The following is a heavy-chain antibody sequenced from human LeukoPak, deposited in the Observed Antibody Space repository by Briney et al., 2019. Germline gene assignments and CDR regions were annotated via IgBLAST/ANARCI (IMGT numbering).Heavy chain of an antibody. D-gene: IGHD3-9*01. J-gene: IGHJ4*02. CDR2: VHYSGST. Sequence: SETLSLTCSVSGVSIFSYYWNWIRQPPGKGLEWIGYVHYSGSTNYNPSLKSRVTISVDTSKSQFSLKLSSATAADTAVYYCATGRAIRYFDYWGQGTLLTVSS. CDR1: GVSIFSYY. CDR3: ATGRAIRYFDY. V-gene: IGHV4-59*08.